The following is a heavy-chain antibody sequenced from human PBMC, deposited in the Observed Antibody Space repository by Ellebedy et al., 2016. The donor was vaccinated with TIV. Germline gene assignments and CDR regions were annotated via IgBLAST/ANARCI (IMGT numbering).Heavy chain of an antibody. CDR1: GFTFSGYA. CDR3: AKGRGGGSDTSAPRNYFDY. J-gene: IGHJ4*02. Sequence: GESLKISCAASGFTFSGYALSSVRLTQMKGLEWVAHITATGVTTYYADSVKGRFTISRDNSKNTLYLQMNSLRADDTAVYYCAKGRGGGSDTSAPRNYFDYWGLGTLVTVSS. D-gene: IGHD3-22*01. V-gene: IGHV3-23*01. CDR2: ITATGVTT.